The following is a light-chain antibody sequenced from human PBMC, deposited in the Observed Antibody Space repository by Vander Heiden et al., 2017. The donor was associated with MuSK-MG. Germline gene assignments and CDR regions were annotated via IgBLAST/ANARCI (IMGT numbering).Light chain of an antibody. CDR3: QAWDSSTVV. V-gene: IGLV3-1*01. Sequence: SHELTQPPSVSVSPGQTASITCSGDKLGDKYACWYQQKPGQSPVLVIYQDSKRPSGIPERFSGSNSGKTATLTISGTQAMDEADYYCQAWDSSTVVCGGGTKLTVL. J-gene: IGLJ2*01. CDR2: QDS. CDR1: KLGDKY.